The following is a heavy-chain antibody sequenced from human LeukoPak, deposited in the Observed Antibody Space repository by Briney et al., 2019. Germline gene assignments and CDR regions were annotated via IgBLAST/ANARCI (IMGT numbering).Heavy chain of an antibody. J-gene: IGHJ6*04. D-gene: IGHD6-13*01. CDR2: IYYSGST. V-gene: IGHV4-59*12. CDR1: GGSISSYY. Sequence: SETLSLTCTVSGGSISSYYWSWIRQPPGKGLEWIGYIYYSGSTYYNPSLKSRVTISVDTSKNQFSLKLSSVTAADTAVYYCARVRSSSWYGVDVWGKGTTVTVSS. CDR3: ARVRSSSWYGVDV.